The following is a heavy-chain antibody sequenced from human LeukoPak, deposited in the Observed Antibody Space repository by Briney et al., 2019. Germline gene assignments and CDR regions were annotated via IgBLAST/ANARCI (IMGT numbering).Heavy chain of an antibody. CDR3: ARTGVAAAAGTFDY. J-gene: IGHJ4*02. D-gene: IGHD6-13*01. CDR2: IIPIFGTA. V-gene: IGHV1-69*13. Sequence: GASVKVSCKASGGTFSSYAISWVRQAPGQGLEWMGGIIPIFGTANYAQKFQGRVTITADESTSTAYMELSSLRSEDTAVYYCARTGVAAAAGTFDYWGQGTLVTVSS. CDR1: GGTFSSYA.